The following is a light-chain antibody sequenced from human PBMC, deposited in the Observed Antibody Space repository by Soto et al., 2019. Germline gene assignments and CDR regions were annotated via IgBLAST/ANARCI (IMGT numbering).Light chain of an antibody. V-gene: IGKV3-11*01. CDR3: HQRQSWPRT. CDR1: VSVRTD. J-gene: IGKJ1*01. Sequence: EIVVTQSPDALCLCRGQRATLSCRASVSVRTDLAWYQHKPGQAPRLLIYLASNRAAGVPARFSGSGSGTDFTLTISDVEPEDFAVYYCHQRQSWPRTFGQGTKVDIK. CDR2: LAS.